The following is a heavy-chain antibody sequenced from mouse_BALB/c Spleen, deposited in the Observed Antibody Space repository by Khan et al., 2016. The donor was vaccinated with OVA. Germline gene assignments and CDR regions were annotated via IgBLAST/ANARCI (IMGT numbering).Heavy chain of an antibody. V-gene: IGHV3-2*02. CDR3: ARKDYYDYDPFPY. D-gene: IGHD2-4*01. Sequence: EVQLQESGPGLVKPSQSLSLTCTVTGYSITSESAWNWIRQFPGNKLKWMGYINYSGNTRFNPSLKSRTSITRDTSKNQFFLQLNSVTTEDTATYYGARKDYYDYDPFPYWGQGTLVTVSA. CDR1: GYSITSESA. J-gene: IGHJ3*01. CDR2: INYSGNT.